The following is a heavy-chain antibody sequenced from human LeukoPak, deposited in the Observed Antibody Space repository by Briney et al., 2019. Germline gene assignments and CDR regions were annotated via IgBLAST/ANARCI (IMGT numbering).Heavy chain of an antibody. J-gene: IGHJ3*02. CDR3: ARPQRSDSCDDFDI. CDR2: IYPGDYQI. CDR1: GSCFTKYW. V-gene: IGHV5-51*01. Sequence: GSALNTSRAASGSCFTKYWLAWVRPPPGKGQGWVGIIYPGDYQIRYSPSLQGQITISADKTISTAYLQWSSPKASDTAMYYCARPQRSDSCDDFDIWGQGTMVTVSS. D-gene: IGHD2-15*01.